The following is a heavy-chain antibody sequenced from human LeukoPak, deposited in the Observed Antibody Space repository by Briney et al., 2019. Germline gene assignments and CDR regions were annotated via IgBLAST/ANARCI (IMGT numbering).Heavy chain of an antibody. Sequence: SETLSLTCTVSDYSITSGYYWGWIRQPPGKGLEWIGSIYYSGNTYLNPSLKSRVTISVDTSKNHISLKLTSVTAADTAVYYCARDSEWLAAGWFDPWGQGTPVTVSS. D-gene: IGHD6-19*01. V-gene: IGHV4-38-2*02. CDR1: DYSITSGYY. CDR2: IYYSGNT. J-gene: IGHJ5*02. CDR3: ARDSEWLAAGWFDP.